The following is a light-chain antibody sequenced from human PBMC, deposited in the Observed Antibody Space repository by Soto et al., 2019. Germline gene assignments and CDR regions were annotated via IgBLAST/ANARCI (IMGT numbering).Light chain of an antibody. J-gene: IGKJ1*01. CDR3: QQRRYWPVT. Sequence: EIVLTQSPASLSMSPGERATLSCRASQSVSSYFAWYQQKPGQAPRLLIYDASNRATGVPARFSGSGSGTDFTLTISSLEPEGFAVYYCQQRRYWPVTFGQGTKVEIK. CDR2: DAS. CDR1: QSVSSY. V-gene: IGKV3-11*01.